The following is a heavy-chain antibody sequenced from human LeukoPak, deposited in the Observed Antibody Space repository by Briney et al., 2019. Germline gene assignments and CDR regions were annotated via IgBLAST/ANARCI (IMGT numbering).Heavy chain of an antibody. Sequence: ASVTVSCKASGYSFTGYYLHWVRQAPGQGLEWMGRINPNSGGPNFAQNFQGRVTMTRDTSITTAYMELSGLRSDDTAVYYCAREYSYGYYFDSWGRGTLVTVSS. J-gene: IGHJ4*02. V-gene: IGHV1-2*06. D-gene: IGHD3-16*01. CDR3: AREYSYGYYFDS. CDR1: GYSFTGYY. CDR2: INPNSGGP.